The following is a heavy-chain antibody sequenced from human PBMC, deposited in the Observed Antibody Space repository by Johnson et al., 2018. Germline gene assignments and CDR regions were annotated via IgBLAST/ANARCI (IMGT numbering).Heavy chain of an antibody. Sequence: QVQLVQSGGGVVQPGRSLRLSCAVSGFTFSSYPMHWVRQAPGKGLEWVALMSHDGLIKHYADSVKGRFTISRDNSWNTRYLQMNSLRGEDTAVYFCTRVSRSGGSTRRGFFDHWGQGILVTVSS. V-gene: IGHV3-33*05. J-gene: IGHJ4*02. CDR3: TRVSRSGGSTRRGFFDH. D-gene: IGHD1-26*01. CDR2: MSHDGLIK. CDR1: GFTFSSYP.